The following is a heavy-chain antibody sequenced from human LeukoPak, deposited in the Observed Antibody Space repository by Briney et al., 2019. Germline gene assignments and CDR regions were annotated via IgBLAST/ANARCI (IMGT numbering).Heavy chain of an antibody. CDR3: ARGSLVVISTDAFDI. CDR1: GGSISSGGYY. J-gene: IGHJ3*02. D-gene: IGHD3-22*01. Sequence: PSETLSLTCTVSGGSISSGGYYWSWIRQHPGKGLEWMGYIYYSGSTYYNPSLKSRVTISVDTSKNQFSLKLSSVTAADTAVYYCARGSLVVISTDAFDIWGQGTMVTVSS. CDR2: IYYSGST. V-gene: IGHV4-31*03.